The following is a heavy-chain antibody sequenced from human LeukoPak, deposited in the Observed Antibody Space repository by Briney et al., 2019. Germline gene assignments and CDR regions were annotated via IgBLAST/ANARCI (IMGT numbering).Heavy chain of an antibody. CDR1: GFTFSIYN. CDR3: TSNSGYEKGF. V-gene: IGHV3-30*04. J-gene: IGHJ4*02. D-gene: IGHD5-12*01. Sequence: GGSLRLSCAASGFTFSIYNMHWVRQAPGKGLEWVAVILYDGSKKYYADSVQGRFIVSRDNSKNMLYLQMNSLRTEDTAVYYCTSNSGYEKGFWGQGNLVTVSS. CDR2: ILYDGSKK.